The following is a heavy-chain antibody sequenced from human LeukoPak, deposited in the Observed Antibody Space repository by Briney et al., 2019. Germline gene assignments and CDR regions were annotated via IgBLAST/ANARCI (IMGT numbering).Heavy chain of an antibody. CDR1: GGSISSYY. CDR2: IYISGSGST. CDR3: ARDPGWSSSGWYLPWY. Sequence: PSETLSLTYTVSGGSISSYYWSWIRQPAGKGLEWIGRIYISGSGSTNYNPSLKSRVTMSVDTSKNQFSLKLSFVTAADTAVYYCARDPGWSSSGWYLPWYWGQGTLVTVSS. D-gene: IGHD6-19*01. V-gene: IGHV4-4*07. J-gene: IGHJ4*02.